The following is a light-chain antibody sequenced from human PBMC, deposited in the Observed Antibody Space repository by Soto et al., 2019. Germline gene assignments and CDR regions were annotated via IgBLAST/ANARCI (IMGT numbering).Light chain of an antibody. CDR3: NSFRVSHLYV. CDR1: SSEIGGYNA. Sequence: QSVLTQPASVSGCPGQMITISGSGTSSEIGGYNAVSWYQHHPGKAPKLIIYEVTHRPSGVSDRFSASKSGNTASLTISGLQAEDEADYYCNSFRVSHLYVFGTGTKVTVL. CDR2: EVT. V-gene: IGLV2-14*01. J-gene: IGLJ1*01.